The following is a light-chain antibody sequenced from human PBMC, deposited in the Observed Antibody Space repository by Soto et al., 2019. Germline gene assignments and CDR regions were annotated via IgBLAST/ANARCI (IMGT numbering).Light chain of an antibody. CDR1: QTIISY. Sequence: DIQMTQSPSSLSASVGDRVTITCRASQTIISYLNWFQQKPGKAPKLMIHSTSSLQSGVPSRFRGSGSGTDFTLTISSLQPEDFATYYCQQSYSVPLTFGGGTKVDIK. V-gene: IGKV1-39*01. J-gene: IGKJ4*01. CDR2: STS. CDR3: QQSYSVPLT.